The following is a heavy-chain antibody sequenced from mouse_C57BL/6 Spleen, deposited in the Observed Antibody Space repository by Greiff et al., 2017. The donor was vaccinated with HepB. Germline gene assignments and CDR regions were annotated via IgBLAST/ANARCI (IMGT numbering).Heavy chain of an antibody. V-gene: IGHV1-15*01. Sequence: VQVVESGAELVRPGASVTLSCKASGYTFTDYEMHWVKQTPVHGLEWIGAIDPETGGTAYNQKFKGKAILTADKSSSTAYMELRSLTSEDSAVYYCTREGYYGNPYAMDYWGQGTSVTVSS. J-gene: IGHJ4*01. CDR2: IDPETGGT. CDR1: GYTFTDYE. D-gene: IGHD2-1*01. CDR3: TREGYYGNPYAMDY.